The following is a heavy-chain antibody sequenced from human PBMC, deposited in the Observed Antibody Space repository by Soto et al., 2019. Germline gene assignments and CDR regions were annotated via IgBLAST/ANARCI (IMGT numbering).Heavy chain of an antibody. D-gene: IGHD6-19*01. CDR2: IYHSGST. CDR1: GGSISSSNW. J-gene: IGHJ6*02. CDR3: ARDSGSSGWYNYYGMDV. V-gene: IGHV4-4*02. Sequence: KPSETLSLTCAVSGGSISSSNWWSWVRQPPGKGLEWIGEIYHSGSTNYNPSLKSRVTISVDKSKNQFSLKLSSVTAADTAVYYCARDSGSSGWYNYYGMDVWGQGTTVTVSS.